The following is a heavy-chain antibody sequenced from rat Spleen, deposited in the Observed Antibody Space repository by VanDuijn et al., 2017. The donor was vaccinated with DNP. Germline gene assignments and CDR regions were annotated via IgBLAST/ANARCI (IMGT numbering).Heavy chain of an antibody. CDR1: GFTFSKEA. V-gene: IGHV5-27*01. D-gene: IGHD1-6*01. J-gene: IGHJ2*01. CDR3: ASRAPGDYFYGGYFDY. Sequence: EVQLVESGGGLVQPGRSLKLSCAVSGFTFSKEAMAWVRQAPTKGLEWVASISPSGGGTYYRDSVKGRFTFSRDNANRTLYMQMDSLRSEDTATYYCASRAPGDYFYGGYFDYWGQGVMFTVSS. CDR2: ISPSGGGT.